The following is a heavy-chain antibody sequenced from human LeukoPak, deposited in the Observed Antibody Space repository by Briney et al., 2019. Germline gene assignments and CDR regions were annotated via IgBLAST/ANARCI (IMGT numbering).Heavy chain of an antibody. J-gene: IGHJ3*02. V-gene: IGHV3-21*01. CDR2: ISSSSSYI. CDR3: AREGYDSSGYSLDAFDI. D-gene: IGHD3-22*01. CDR1: GFTFSSYS. Sequence: GGSLRLSCAASGFTFSSYSMNWVRPAPGKGLEWVSYISSSSSYIYYADSVKGRFTISRDNTKNSLYLQMNSLRAEDTAVYYCAREGYDSSGYSLDAFDIWGQGTMVTVSS.